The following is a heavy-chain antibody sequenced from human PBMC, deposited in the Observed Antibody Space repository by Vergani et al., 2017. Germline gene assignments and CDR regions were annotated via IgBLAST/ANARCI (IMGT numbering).Heavy chain of an antibody. D-gene: IGHD1-14*01. V-gene: IGHV1-69*06. CDR1: GGTFSSYA. Sequence: QVQLVQSGAEVKKPGSSVKVSCKASGGTFSSYAISWVRQAPGQGLEWMGGIIPIFGTANYAQKFQGRVTITADKSTSTAYMELSSLRSEDTAVYYCAFPGGGGNHQNRRYFDYWGQGTLVTVSS. CDR2: IIPIFGTA. J-gene: IGHJ4*02. CDR3: AFPGGGGNHQNRRYFDY.